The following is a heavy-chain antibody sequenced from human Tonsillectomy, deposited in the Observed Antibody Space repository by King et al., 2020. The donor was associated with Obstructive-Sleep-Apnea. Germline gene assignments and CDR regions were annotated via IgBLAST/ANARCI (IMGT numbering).Heavy chain of an antibody. CDR3: ARDNDHFSSTRCYRNFDS. D-gene: IGHD2-2*02. V-gene: IGHV3-21*01. J-gene: IGHJ4*02. CDR2: ITSSSSYI. Sequence: VQLVESGGGLVKPGGSLRLSCAASGFTFSTYSMNWVRQAPGKGLEWVSSITSSSSYIYYADSVKGRFTISRDNAKNSLYLQMNSLRAEDTAVYYCARDNDHFSSTRCYRNFDSWGQGTLVTVSS. CDR1: GFTFSTYS.